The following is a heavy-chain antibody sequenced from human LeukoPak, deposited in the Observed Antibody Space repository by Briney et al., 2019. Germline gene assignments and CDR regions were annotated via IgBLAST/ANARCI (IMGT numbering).Heavy chain of an antibody. V-gene: IGHV1-2*02. J-gene: IGHJ4*02. CDR3: ARDYFYSSHTLFDY. CDR2: INPNSGGT. CDR1: GYTFTGYY. Sequence: ASVKVSCKASGYTFTGYYMHWVRQAPGQGLEWMGWINPNSGGTNYAQKFQGRVTISVDTSKNQFSLKLSSVTAADTAVYYCARDYFYSSHTLFDYWGQGTLVTVSS. D-gene: IGHD5-18*01.